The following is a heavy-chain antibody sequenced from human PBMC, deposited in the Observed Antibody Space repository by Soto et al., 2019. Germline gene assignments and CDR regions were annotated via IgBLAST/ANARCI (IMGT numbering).Heavy chain of an antibody. V-gene: IGHV3-30*02. J-gene: IGHJ3*02. Sequence: DSVKGRFTISRDNSKNTMYLQMNSLRAEDTAVYYCAKPHSSGYYSDAFDIWGQGTMVTVS. CDR3: AKPHSSGYYSDAFDI. D-gene: IGHD3-22*01.